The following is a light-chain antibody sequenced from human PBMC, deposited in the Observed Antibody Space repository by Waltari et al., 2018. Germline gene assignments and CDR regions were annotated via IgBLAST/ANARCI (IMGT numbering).Light chain of an antibody. V-gene: IGLV2-14*03. Sequence: QSALTQPASVSGSPGQSITISRTGTSSDVGGYNYVSWYQQHPGKAPKLMIYDVSNRPSGVSNRFSGSKSGNTASRTISGLQAEDEADYYCSSYTSSSTLGVFGGGTKLTVL. CDR1: SSDVGGYNY. CDR3: SSYTSSSTLGV. CDR2: DVS. J-gene: IGLJ3*02.